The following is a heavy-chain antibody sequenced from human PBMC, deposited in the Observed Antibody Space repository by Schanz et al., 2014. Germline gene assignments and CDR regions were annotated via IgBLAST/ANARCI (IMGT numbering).Heavy chain of an antibody. V-gene: IGHV3-23*01. J-gene: IGHJ4*02. CDR2: ISGGGGTR. CDR3: AKQIHYDILTVTRN. D-gene: IGHD3-9*01. CDR1: GFTFGSYG. Sequence: EEQLLQSGGGLVQPGGSLRLSCAASGFTFGSYGMSWVRQGPGKGLEWVSGISGGGGTRNYADSVKGRFTISRDNSKNTLYLQMNSLRAEDTAVYYCAKQIHYDILTVTRNWGQGTLVTVSS.